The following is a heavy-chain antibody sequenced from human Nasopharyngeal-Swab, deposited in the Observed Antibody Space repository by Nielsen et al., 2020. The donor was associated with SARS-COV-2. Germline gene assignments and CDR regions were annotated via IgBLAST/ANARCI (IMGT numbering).Heavy chain of an antibody. V-gene: IGHV3-21*01. CDR3: ARVAITIFEFTQEWFDP. D-gene: IGHD3-3*01. J-gene: IGHJ5*02. CDR1: GFTFNNYN. Sequence: GESLKISCAASGFTFNNYNFNWVRQAPGKGLEWVSSISSSSSYIYYADSVKGRFTISRDNAKNSLYLQMNSLRAEDTAVYYCARVAITIFEFTQEWFDPWGQGNLVIVSS. CDR2: ISSSSSYI.